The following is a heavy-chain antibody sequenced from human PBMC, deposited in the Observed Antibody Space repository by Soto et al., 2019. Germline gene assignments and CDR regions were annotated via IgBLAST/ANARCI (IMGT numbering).Heavy chain of an antibody. CDR1: GGSISSGGYS. V-gene: IGHV4-30-2*01. Sequence: NPSETLSLTCAVSGGSISSGGYSWSWIRQPPGKGLEWIGYIHHSGSTYYNPSLKSRVTISVDRSKNQFSLKLSSVTAADTAVYYCASAKGYDSSGYYDAFDIWGQGTMVTV. D-gene: IGHD3-22*01. J-gene: IGHJ3*02. CDR3: ASAKGYDSSGYYDAFDI. CDR2: IHHSGST.